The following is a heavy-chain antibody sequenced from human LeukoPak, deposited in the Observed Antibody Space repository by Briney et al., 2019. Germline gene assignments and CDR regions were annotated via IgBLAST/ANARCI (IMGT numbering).Heavy chain of an antibody. J-gene: IGHJ4*02. V-gene: IGHV3-48*01. Sequence: GGSLRLSCAASEFTFSSYSMNWVRQAPGKGLQWVSYITGSGSGIHYADSVKGRFTISRDNAKNTLYLQMNRLRAEDTAVYYCARDSSYGYDYWGQGTLVTVSS. CDR1: EFTFSSYS. CDR2: ITGSGSGI. D-gene: IGHD5-18*01. CDR3: ARDSSYGYDY.